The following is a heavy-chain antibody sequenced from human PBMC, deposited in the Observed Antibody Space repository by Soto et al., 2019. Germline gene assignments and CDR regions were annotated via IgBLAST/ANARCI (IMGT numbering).Heavy chain of an antibody. CDR1: GGSISSYY. CDR2: IYYSGST. V-gene: IGHV4-59*01. D-gene: IGHD1-26*01. CDR3: ARRYGGNFDF. Sequence: PSETLFLTCTVSGGSISSYYWSWIRQPPGKGLEWIGYIYYSGSTNYNPSLKSRVTISVDTSKNQFSLKLSSVTAADTAVYYCARRYGGNFDFWGQGTRVTVSS. J-gene: IGHJ4*02.